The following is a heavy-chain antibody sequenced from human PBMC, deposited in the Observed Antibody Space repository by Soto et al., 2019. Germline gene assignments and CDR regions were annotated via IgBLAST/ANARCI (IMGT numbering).Heavy chain of an antibody. CDR3: ARESDGMEV. V-gene: IGHV3-48*01. Sequence: TGGSLRLSCAASGFIFSSYSMNWVRQAPGKGLEWVAYISSSSSSSIYYADSVKGRFTISRDNSKNTLYLQMNSLRAEDTAVYYCARESDGMEVWGQGTTVTVSS. CDR1: GFIFSSYS. J-gene: IGHJ6*02. CDR2: ISSSSSSSI.